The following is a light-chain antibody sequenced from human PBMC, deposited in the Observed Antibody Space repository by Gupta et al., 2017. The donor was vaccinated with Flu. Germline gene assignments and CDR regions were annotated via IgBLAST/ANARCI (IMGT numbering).Light chain of an antibody. J-gene: IGKJ4*01. V-gene: IGKV2D-29*01. CDR1: QSLLHTDGNTY. CDR2: EAF. CDR3: RQSLQPPIT. Sequence: EILLTQTPLSLSVTPGQPASISCKSTQSLLHTDGNTYLCWFLQKPGQPPQLLIFEAFNRGSGVPDRFSGSGSGTDFTLKISRVEAEDVGVYYCRQSLQPPITFGGGTKVDI.